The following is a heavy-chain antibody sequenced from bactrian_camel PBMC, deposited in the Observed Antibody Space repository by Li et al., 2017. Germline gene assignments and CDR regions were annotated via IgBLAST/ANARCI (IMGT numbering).Heavy chain of an antibody. J-gene: IGHJ4*01. CDR2: IWTDDDST. V-gene: IGHV3S1*01. Sequence: QVQLVESGGGSVQVGGSLRLSCVASVDTIGRYCMGWFRQIPDKEREGVAVIWTDDDSTHYLDSVKGRFTIYRDNAQNTLYLQLNRLRTEDTGMYYCGRRGTIDASTIQTLQGRGTQVTVS. CDR1: VDTIGRYC. D-gene: IGHD1*01.